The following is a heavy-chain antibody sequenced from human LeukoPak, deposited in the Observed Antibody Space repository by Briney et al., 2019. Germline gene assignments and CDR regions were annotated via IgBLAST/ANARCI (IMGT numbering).Heavy chain of an antibody. D-gene: IGHD5-18*01. CDR2: ISGSGGST. CDR1: GFTFSHAW. CDR3: AKVKCIQLYYYFDY. V-gene: IGHV3-23*01. Sequence: GGSLRLSCAASGFTFSHAWMSWVRQAPGKGLEWVSAISGSGGSTYYADSVKGRFTISRDNSKNTLYLQMNSLRAEDTAVYYCAKVKCIQLYYYFDYWGQGTLVTVSS. J-gene: IGHJ4*02.